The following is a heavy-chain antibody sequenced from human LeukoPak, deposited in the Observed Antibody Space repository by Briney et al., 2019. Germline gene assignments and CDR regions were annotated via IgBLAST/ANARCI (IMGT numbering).Heavy chain of an antibody. Sequence: PGRSLRLSCAVSGFTFDDYAMHWVRQAPGKGLEWVSGIGWNSGNIGYADSVKGRFTISRDNAKNSLYLQMNNLRAEDTALYYCAKDTYSSGWYNGWFDPWGQGTLVTVSS. CDR2: IGWNSGNI. V-gene: IGHV3-9*01. CDR3: AKDTYSSGWYNGWFDP. CDR1: GFTFDDYA. J-gene: IGHJ5*02. D-gene: IGHD6-19*01.